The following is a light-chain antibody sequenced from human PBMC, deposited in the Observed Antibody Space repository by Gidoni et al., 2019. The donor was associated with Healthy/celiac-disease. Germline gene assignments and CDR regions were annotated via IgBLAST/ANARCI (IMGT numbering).Light chain of an antibody. V-gene: IGKV1-5*03. CDR2: KAS. CDR3: RA. J-gene: IGKJ1*01. Sequence: DIQMTQSPSTLSASVGDRVTITCRASQSISSWLAWYQQKPGKAPKLLIYKASSLESGVPSRFSGSGSGTEFTLTISSLQPDDFATYYCRAFXQXTKVEIK. CDR1: QSISSW.